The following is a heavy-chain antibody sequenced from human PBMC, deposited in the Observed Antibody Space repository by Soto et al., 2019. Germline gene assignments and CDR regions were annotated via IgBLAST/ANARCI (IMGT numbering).Heavy chain of an antibody. CDR1: GLTFSNAW. CDR3: TKDDPLNNH. CDR2: IKRKTDGGTT. V-gene: IGHV3-15*01. J-gene: IGHJ5*02. Sequence: HGGCLRISCAASGLTFSNAWMGWVRQAPGKGLEWVGRIKRKTDGGTTDYAAPVKGRFTISRDDSKNTLYLQMNSLKTDDTAVYYCTKDDPLNNHWGQGTLVTVSS.